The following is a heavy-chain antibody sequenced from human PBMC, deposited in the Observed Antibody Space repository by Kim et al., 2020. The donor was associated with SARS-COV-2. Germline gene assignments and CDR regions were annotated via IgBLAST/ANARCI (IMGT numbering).Heavy chain of an antibody. J-gene: IGHJ4*02. Sequence: GRFTISRDHAKNSLYLQMNSLRAEDTALYYCAKDREKRITMVRGNRPFDYWGQGTLVTVSS. V-gene: IGHV3-9*01. D-gene: IGHD3-10*01. CDR3: AKDREKRITMVRGNRPFDY.